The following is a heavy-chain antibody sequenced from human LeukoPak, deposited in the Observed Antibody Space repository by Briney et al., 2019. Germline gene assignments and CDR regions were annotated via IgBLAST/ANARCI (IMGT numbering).Heavy chain of an antibody. CDR2: IYYSGST. CDR3: ARGSSSSWYGDYFDY. J-gene: IGHJ4*02. V-gene: IGHV4-61*01. CDR1: GGSVSSGSYY. D-gene: IGHD6-13*01. Sequence: SETLSLTCTVSGGSVSSGSYYWSWLRQPPGKGLEWIGYIYYSGSTNYNPSLKSRVTISVDTSKNQFSLKLSSVTAADTAVYYCARGSSSSWYGDYFDYWGQGTLVTVSS.